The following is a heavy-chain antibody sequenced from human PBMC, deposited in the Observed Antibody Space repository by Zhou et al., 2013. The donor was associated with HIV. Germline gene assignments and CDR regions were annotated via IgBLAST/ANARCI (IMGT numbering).Heavy chain of an antibody. V-gene: IGHV4-59*11. J-gene: IGHJ4*02. CDR1: GGSISSHY. Sequence: QVQLQESGPGLVKPSETLSLTCTVSGGSISSHYWSWIRQPPGKGLEWIGYIYYSGSTNYNPSLKSRVTISVDTSKNQFSLKLSSVTAADTAVYYCARGRGYGDYWGQGTLVTVSS. CDR2: IYYSGST. D-gene: IGHD5-12*01. CDR3: ARGRGYGDY.